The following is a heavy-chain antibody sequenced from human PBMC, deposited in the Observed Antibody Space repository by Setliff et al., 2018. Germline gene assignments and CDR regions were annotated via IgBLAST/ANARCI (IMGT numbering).Heavy chain of an antibody. Sequence: SVKVSCKASGYTFTSYGISWVRQAPGQGLEWMGWIIPIFGTANYAQKFQGRVTITADESTSTAYMELSSLRSEDTAVYYCARDSRGLVPAAIEGSYCYYGMDVWG. CDR3: ARDSRGLVPAAIEGSYCYYGMDV. D-gene: IGHD2-2*02. J-gene: IGHJ6*01. CDR2: IIPIFGTA. V-gene: IGHV1-69*13. CDR1: GYTFTSYG.